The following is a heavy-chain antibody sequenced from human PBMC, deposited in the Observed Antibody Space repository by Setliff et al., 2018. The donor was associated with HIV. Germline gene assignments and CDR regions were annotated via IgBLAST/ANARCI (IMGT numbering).Heavy chain of an antibody. D-gene: IGHD3-3*01. CDR1: GGSFSGYY. Sequence: ASETLSLTCSVSGGSFSGYYWSWIRQPPGKGLEWIGYIYIYNSGSTNYNPSLTSRVTISVDTSRNQFSLKLTSVTAADTAIYYCARGVNFDYWGQGTQVTVS. CDR3: ARGVNFDY. V-gene: IGHV4-59*12. CDR2: IYIYNSGST. J-gene: IGHJ4*02.